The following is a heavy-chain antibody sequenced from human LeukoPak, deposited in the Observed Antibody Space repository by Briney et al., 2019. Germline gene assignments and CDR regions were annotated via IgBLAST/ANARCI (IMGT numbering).Heavy chain of an antibody. D-gene: IGHD2-2*01. CDR1: GGTFSSYA. CDR2: IIPIFGTA. V-gene: IGHV1-69*13. J-gene: IGHJ4*02. CDR3: ARSPNPPIVVVPAALIYYYFDY. Sequence: GASVKVSCKASGGTFSSYAISWVRQAPGQGLEWMGGIIPIFGTANYAQKFQGRVTITADESTSTAYMELSSQRSEDTAVYYCARSPNPPIVVVPAALIYYYFDYWGQGTLVTVSS.